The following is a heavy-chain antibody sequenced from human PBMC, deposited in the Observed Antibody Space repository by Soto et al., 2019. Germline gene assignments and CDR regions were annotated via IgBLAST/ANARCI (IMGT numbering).Heavy chain of an antibody. D-gene: IGHD3-3*01. CDR3: AKDANTIFGVVRYNWFDP. J-gene: IGHJ5*02. CDR2: ISGSGGST. Sequence: GGSLRLSCAASGFTFSSYAMSWVRQAPGKGLEWVSAISGSGGSTYYADSVKGRFTISRDNSKNTLYLQMNSLRAEDTAVYYCAKDANTIFGVVRYNWFDPWGQGTLVTVSS. CDR1: GFTFSSYA. V-gene: IGHV3-23*01.